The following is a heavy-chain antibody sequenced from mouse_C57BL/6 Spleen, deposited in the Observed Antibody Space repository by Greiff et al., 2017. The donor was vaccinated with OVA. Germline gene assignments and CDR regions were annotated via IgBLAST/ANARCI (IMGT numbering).Heavy chain of an antibody. V-gene: IGHV5-4*01. CDR1: GFTFSSYA. CDR3: ARDYYGSSYLFDY. J-gene: IGHJ2*01. CDR2: ISDGGSYT. D-gene: IGHD1-1*01. Sequence: EVMLVESGGGLVKPGGSLKLSCAASGFTFSSYAMSWVRQTPEKRLEWVATISDGGSYTYYPDNVKGRFTISRDNAKNNLYLQMSHLKSDDTAMYYCARDYYGSSYLFDYWGQGTTLTVSS.